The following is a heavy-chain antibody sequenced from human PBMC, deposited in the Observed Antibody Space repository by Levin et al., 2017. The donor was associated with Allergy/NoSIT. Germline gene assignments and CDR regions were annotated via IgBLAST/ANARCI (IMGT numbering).Heavy chain of an antibody. J-gene: IGHJ6*02. CDR2: ISYDGSSE. V-gene: IGHV3-30*04. CDR1: EFAFSDYT. Sequence: GESLKISCAASEFAFSDYTMHWVRQASGKGLQWVAVISYDGSSESYADSVKGRFTISRENYKNTLHLQMNSLRRDDTAVYYCARAIGRYYYAIDIWGQGTTVIVSS. D-gene: IGHD3-16*01. CDR3: ARAIGRYYYAIDI.